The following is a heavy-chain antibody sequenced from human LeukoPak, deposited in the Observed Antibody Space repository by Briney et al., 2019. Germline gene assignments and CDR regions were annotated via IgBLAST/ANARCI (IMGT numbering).Heavy chain of an antibody. D-gene: IGHD6-6*01. CDR2: ISWNSGSV. Sequence: GGSLRLSCAASGFTFDDYAMHWVRHAPGKGLEWVSGISWNSGSVGYADSVKGRFTISRDNAKNTLYLQMNSLRAEDTAVYYCARGRPGYWGQGTLVTVSS. V-gene: IGHV3-9*01. J-gene: IGHJ4*02. CDR1: GFTFDDYA. CDR3: ARGRPGY.